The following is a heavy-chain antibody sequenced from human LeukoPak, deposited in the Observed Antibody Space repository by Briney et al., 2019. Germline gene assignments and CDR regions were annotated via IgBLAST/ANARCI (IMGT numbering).Heavy chain of an antibody. CDR3: ARDSSIFGVVIIGGNWFDP. V-gene: IGHV1-46*01. Sequence: ASVKVSCKASGYTFTSYYMHWVRQAPGQGLEWIGIINPSGGSTSYAQKFQGRVTMTRDMSTSTVYMELSSLRSEDTAVYYCARDSSIFGVVIIGGNWFDPWGQGTLVTVSS. CDR2: INPSGGST. CDR1: GYTFTSYY. J-gene: IGHJ5*02. D-gene: IGHD3-3*01.